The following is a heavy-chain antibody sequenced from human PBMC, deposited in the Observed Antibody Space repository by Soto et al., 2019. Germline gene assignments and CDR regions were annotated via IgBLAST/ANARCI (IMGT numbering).Heavy chain of an antibody. CDR3: AGSRRNNDFWSDPQLGDGMDV. CDR1: GFTLSSYE. CDR2: ISSTSSTI. V-gene: IGHV3-48*03. Sequence: PRLSCAVSGFTLSSYEMNWVRQAPGKGLEWVSYISSTSSTIYYADSVRGRFTISRDNAKNSLFLQMNSLRAEDTAVYYCAGSRRNNDFWSDPQLGDGMDVWGQGTTVTVSS. D-gene: IGHD3-3*01. J-gene: IGHJ6*02.